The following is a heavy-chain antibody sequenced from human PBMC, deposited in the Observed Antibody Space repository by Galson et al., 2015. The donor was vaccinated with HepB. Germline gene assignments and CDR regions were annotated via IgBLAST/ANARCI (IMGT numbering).Heavy chain of an antibody. D-gene: IGHD2-2*01. CDR1: GFTFSSYG. J-gene: IGHJ6*03. Sequence: SLRLSCAASGFTFSSYGMHWVRQAPGKGLVWVAVIWYDGSNKYYADSVKGRFTISRDNSKNTLYLQMNSLRAEDTAVYYCARTYRSSTSCSLLYYYYYYMDVWGKGTTVTVSS. CDR3: ARTYRSSTSCSLLYYYYYYMDV. V-gene: IGHV3-33*01. CDR2: IWYDGSNK.